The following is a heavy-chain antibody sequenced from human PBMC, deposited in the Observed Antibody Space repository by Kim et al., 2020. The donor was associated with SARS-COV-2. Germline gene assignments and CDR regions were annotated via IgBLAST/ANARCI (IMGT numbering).Heavy chain of an antibody. CDR3: ARASLGSGSYSHWYFDL. Sequence: SETLSLTCTVSGGSISSYYWSWIRQPPGKGLEWIGYIYYSGSTNYNPSLKSRVTISVDTSKNQFSLKLSSVTAADTAVYYCARASLGSGSYSHWYFDLWG. D-gene: IGHD3-10*01. J-gene: IGHJ2*01. CDR1: GGSISSYY. CDR2: IYYSGST. V-gene: IGHV4-59*01.